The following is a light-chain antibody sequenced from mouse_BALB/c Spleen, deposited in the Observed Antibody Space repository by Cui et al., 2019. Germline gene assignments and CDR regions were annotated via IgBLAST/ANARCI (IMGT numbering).Light chain of an antibody. J-gene: IGKJ2*01. CDR3: QQWSSNPPT. CDR2: LTS. V-gene: IGKV4-68*01. Sequence: QIVLTQSPALMSASPGETFTMTCSASSSVSYMYWYQQKPRSSPKPWIYLTSNLASGVPARFSGSGSGTSYSLTISSMEAEDAATYYCQQWSSNPPTFGGGTKLEIK. CDR1: SSVSY.